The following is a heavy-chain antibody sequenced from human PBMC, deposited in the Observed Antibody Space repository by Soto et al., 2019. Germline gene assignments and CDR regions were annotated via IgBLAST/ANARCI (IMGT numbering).Heavy chain of an antibody. V-gene: IGHV3-11*01. CDR1: GFTFSDHY. D-gene: IGHD1-7*01. CDR2: MTPSGSSS. J-gene: IGHJ3*01. CDR3: ARELSRNYFAFEL. Sequence: QVQLVESGGDLVKPGGSLRLSCAASGFTFSDHYMSWIRQAPGKGLEWISYMTPSGSSSSYADSVKGRFTISRDNAKNSLYLQMNSLRGDDTAVYYCARELSRNYFAFELWGQGTMVTVSS.